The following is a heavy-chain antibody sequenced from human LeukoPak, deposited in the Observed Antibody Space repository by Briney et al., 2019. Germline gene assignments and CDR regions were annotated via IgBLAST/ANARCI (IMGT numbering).Heavy chain of an antibody. Sequence: GGSLRLSCAASGFTFSSYGMHWVRQAPGKGLEWAAFIRYDGSNKYYADSVKGRFTISRDNSKNTLYLQMNSLRAEDTAVYYCAKVGEYYDFWSGYSDYWGQGTLVTASS. CDR2: IRYDGSNK. D-gene: IGHD3-3*01. J-gene: IGHJ4*02. V-gene: IGHV3-30*02. CDR1: GFTFSSYG. CDR3: AKVGEYYDFWSGYSDY.